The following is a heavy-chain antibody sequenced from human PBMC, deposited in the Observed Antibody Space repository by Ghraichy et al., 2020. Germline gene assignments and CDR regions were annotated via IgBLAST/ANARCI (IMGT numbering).Heavy chain of an antibody. Sequence: GGSLRLSCAASGFTFSNAWMNWVRQAPGKGLEWVGRIKSKTDGGTTDYAAPVKGRFTISRDDSKNTLYLQMNSLKTEDTAVYYCTTDLYSSGWYWGRDYYYMDVWGKGTTVTVSS. D-gene: IGHD6-19*01. J-gene: IGHJ6*03. CDR3: TTDLYSSGWYWGRDYYYMDV. V-gene: IGHV3-15*07. CDR2: IKSKTDGGTT. CDR1: GFTFSNAW.